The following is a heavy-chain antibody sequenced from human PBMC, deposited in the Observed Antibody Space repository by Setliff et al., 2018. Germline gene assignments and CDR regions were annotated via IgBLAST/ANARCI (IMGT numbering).Heavy chain of an antibody. D-gene: IGHD1-26*01. CDR3: ARDASASDGRNAFDI. Sequence: LTCTVPGGSISANGYFWGWVRQPPGKGLEWIGNIYFGGNTYFNPSFKSRVTMSIDTSNSQFSLKLSSVTAADTAIYYCARDASASDGRNAFDIWGQGTMVTVSS. V-gene: IGHV4-39*07. CDR2: IYFGGNT. J-gene: IGHJ3*02. CDR1: GGSISANGYF.